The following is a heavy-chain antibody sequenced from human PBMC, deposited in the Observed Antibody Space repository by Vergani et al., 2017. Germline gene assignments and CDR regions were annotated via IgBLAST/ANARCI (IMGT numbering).Heavy chain of an antibody. D-gene: IGHD6-19*01. CDR3: ARLSSGWLSNNYFDY. CDR2: IYPGDSDT. Sequence: EVQLVQSGAEVNKPGESLKISCKGSGYSFTSYWIGWVRQMPGKGLEWMGFIYPGDSDTRYSPSFQGQVTISADKSINSAYLQWSSLKASDTAMYYCARLSSGWLSNNYFDYWGQGTLVTVSS. V-gene: IGHV5-51*01. CDR1: GYSFTSYW. J-gene: IGHJ4*02.